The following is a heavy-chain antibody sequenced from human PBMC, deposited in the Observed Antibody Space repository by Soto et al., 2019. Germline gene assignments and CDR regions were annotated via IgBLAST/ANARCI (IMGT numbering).Heavy chain of an antibody. CDR3: AKCLINGRLYAED. V-gene: IGHV3-23*01. Sequence: EVHLLESGGGLVHPGESLRLSCGASGFTFSSCVMTWVRQAPGKGLEWVSCITDSGTGTYYADSVKGRFTISRDNSKNMMYLQMNNLGADDTGVYYFAKCLINGRLYAEDWGQGTLVTVSS. D-gene: IGHD2-8*01. J-gene: IGHJ4*02. CDR1: GFTFSSCV. CDR2: ITDSGTGT.